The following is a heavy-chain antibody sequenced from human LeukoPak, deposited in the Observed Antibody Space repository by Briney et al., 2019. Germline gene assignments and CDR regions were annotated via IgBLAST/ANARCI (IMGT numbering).Heavy chain of an antibody. V-gene: IGHV4-39*01. Sequence: PSETLSLTRSVSGGSIRSSHYYWGWIRQPPGQGLEWIASVYYSGSTYYTPSLRSRVTISIDTSKNQFSLKLTSVTAADTAVFYCARQGGDNGYYYFDFWGQGTLVTVSS. J-gene: IGHJ4*02. CDR1: GGSIRSSHYY. CDR2: VYYSGST. D-gene: IGHD4-17*01. CDR3: ARQGGDNGYYYFDF.